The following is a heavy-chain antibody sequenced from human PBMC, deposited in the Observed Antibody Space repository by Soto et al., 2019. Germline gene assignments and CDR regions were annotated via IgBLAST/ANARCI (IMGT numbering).Heavy chain of an antibody. CDR1: GGSFSGYY. Sequence: SETLSLTCAVYGGSFSGYYWTWIRQPPGTGLEWIGEINHSGSTNYNPSLKSRVTISVDTSKNQFSLKLTSVTAADTAVYYCASDKITGLFDVWGQGTLVTVSS. CDR3: ASDKITGLFDV. D-gene: IGHD2-8*02. V-gene: IGHV4-34*01. CDR2: INHSGST. J-gene: IGHJ4*02.